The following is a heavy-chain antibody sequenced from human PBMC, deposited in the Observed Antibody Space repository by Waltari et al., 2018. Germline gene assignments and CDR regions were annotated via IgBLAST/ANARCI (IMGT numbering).Heavy chain of an antibody. CDR2: IYYSGST. J-gene: IGHJ6*02. CDR3: ARESYTGRMDV. D-gene: IGHD5-18*01. CDR1: GGSISSYS. V-gene: IGHV4-59*01. Sequence: QVQLQESGPGLVKPSETLSLTCTVSGGSISSYSWSWIRQPPGKGLEWIGYIYYSGSTNYNPSRKSRVTISVDTSKNQFSLKLSAVTAADTAVYYCARESYTGRMDVWGQGTTVTVSS.